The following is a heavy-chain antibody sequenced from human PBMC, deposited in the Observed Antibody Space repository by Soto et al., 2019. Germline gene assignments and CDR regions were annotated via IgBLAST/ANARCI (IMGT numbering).Heavy chain of an antibody. Sequence: SVKVSCKASGGTFSSYVISWVRQAPGQGPEWTGGIIPMYGTVNYAQNFQDRVTIVADTSTSTAYMELSSLRSEDTAVYYCARDLGGCSGGSCRYNWFDPWGQGTLVTVSS. J-gene: IGHJ5*02. D-gene: IGHD2-15*01. V-gene: IGHV1-69*06. CDR1: GGTFSSYV. CDR3: ARDLGGCSGGSCRYNWFDP. CDR2: IIPMYGTV.